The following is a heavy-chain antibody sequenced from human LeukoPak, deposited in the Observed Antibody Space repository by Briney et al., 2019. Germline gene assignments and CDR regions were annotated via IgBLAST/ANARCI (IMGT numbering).Heavy chain of an antibody. CDR3: AREGPTMIVLADAFDI. D-gene: IGHD3-22*01. Sequence: GASVKVSCKASGGTFSSHTISWVRQAPGQGLEWMGRIIPILGIANYAQKFQGRVTITADKSTGTAYMELSSLRSEDTAVYYCAREGPTMIVLADAFDIWGQGTMVTVSS. CDR2: IIPILGIA. CDR1: GGTFSSHT. V-gene: IGHV1-69*04. J-gene: IGHJ3*02.